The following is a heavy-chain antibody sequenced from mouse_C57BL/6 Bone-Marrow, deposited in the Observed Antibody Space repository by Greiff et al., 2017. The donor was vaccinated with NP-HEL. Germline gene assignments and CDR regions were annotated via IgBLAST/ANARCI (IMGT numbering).Heavy chain of an antibody. D-gene: IGHD1-1*01. CDR1: GFNIKNTY. CDR3: ARGDYGSSLAMDY. CDR2: IDPANGNT. J-gene: IGHJ4*01. V-gene: IGHV14-3*01. Sequence: EVQLKQSVAELVRPGASVKLSCTASGFNIKNTYMHWVKQRPEQGLEWIGRIDPANGNTKYVPKFQGKATITADTSSNTAYLQLSSLTSEDTAIYYCARGDYGSSLAMDYWGQGTSVTVSS.